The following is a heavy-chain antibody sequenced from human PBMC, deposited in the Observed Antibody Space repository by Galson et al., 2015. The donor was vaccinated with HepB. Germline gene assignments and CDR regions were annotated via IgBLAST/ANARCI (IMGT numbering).Heavy chain of an antibody. V-gene: IGHV1-69*13. CDR3: ARDQGGATAGSADD. CDR2: IIPIFGTA. D-gene: IGHD3-10*01. CDR1: GGTFSSYA. Sequence: SVKVSCKASGGTFSSYAISWVRQAPGQGLEWMGGIIPIFGTANYAQKFQGRVTITADESTSTAYMELSSLRSEDTAVYYCARDQGGATAGSADDWGQGTLVTVSS. J-gene: IGHJ4*02.